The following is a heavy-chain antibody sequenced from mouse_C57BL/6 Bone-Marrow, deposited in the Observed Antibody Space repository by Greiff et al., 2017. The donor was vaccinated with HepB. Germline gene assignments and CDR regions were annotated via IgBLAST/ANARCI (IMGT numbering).Heavy chain of an antibody. D-gene: IGHD1-1*01. J-gene: IGHJ1*03. Sequence: EVKLVESGGDLVKPGGSLKLSCAASGFTFSSYGMSWVRQTPDKRLEWVATISSGGSYTYYPDSVKGRFTISRDNAKNTLYLQMSSLKSEDTAMYYCARTRNYYGSSYRYFDVWGTGTTVTVSS. CDR3: ARTRNYYGSSYRYFDV. V-gene: IGHV5-6*01. CDR2: ISSGGSYT. CDR1: GFTFSSYG.